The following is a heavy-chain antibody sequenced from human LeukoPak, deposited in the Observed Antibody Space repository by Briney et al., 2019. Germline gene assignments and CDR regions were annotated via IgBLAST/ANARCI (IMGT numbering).Heavy chain of an antibody. CDR2: ISSSSSYI. V-gene: IGHV3-21*01. CDR1: GFTFSNYN. D-gene: IGHD2-15*01. Sequence: GGSLRLSCAASGFTFSNYNLNWVRQAPGKGLEWVSSISSSSSYIYYADSVKGRFTISRDNAKNSLYLQMNSLRAEDTAVYYCAREKDIVVVVAAAFDIWGQGTMVTVSS. CDR3: AREKDIVVVVAAAFDI. J-gene: IGHJ3*02.